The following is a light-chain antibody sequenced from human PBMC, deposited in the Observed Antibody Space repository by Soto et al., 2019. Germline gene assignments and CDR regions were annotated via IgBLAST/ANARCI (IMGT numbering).Light chain of an antibody. Sequence: QSVLSQPPSASGTPGQRVAISCSGSSSNIRRNTVNWYQQLPGTAPKLLIYDNNRRPSGVPDRFSGSKSGTSASLAISGLQSEDEADYYCAAWDDSLTCLNVFGTGTKVTVL. V-gene: IGLV1-44*01. CDR1: SSNIRRNT. J-gene: IGLJ1*01. CDR2: DNN. CDR3: AAWDDSLTCLNV.